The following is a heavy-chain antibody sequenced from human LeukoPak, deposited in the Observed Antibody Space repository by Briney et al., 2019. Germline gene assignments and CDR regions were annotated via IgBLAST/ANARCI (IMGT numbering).Heavy chain of an antibody. CDR1: GGSISSYY. CDR3: ARDRSEQQLVPGWFDP. V-gene: IGHV4-59*01. D-gene: IGHD6-13*01. J-gene: IGHJ5*02. CDR2: IYYRGST. Sequence: SETLSLTCTVSGGSISSYYWSWIRQPPGKGLEWIGYIYYRGSTNYNPSLKSRVTISVDTSKNQFSLKLSSVTAADTAVYYCARDRSEQQLVPGWFDPWGQGTLVTVSS.